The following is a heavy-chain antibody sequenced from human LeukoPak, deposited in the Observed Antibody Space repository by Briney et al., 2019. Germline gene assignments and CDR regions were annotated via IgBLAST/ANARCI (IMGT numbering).Heavy chain of an antibody. Sequence: SETLSLTCSVSGDSMSTYYWSWIRHPPGQGLEWIGFTYYSGTTNYNPSLKSRVTISLDTSSDRFSLKLSSVTAADTAVYYCARVSGYGDYKMDYWGQGTLVTVSS. J-gene: IGHJ4*02. D-gene: IGHD4-17*01. CDR2: TYYSGTT. V-gene: IGHV4-59*08. CDR1: GDSMSTYY. CDR3: ARVSGYGDYKMDY.